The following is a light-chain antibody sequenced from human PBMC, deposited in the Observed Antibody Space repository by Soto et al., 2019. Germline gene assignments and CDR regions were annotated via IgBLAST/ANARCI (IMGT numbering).Light chain of an antibody. Sequence: EVVLTQSPGTLSLSSGERATFSCRASQSVINSYLAWYQQKPGQAPRLLLYGAYNRATGIPDRFSGSGSGTDFTLTISRLEPEDFAVYYCQQYGTAPWTFGQGTKVDIK. CDR3: QQYGTAPWT. CDR2: GAY. J-gene: IGKJ1*01. CDR1: QSVINSY. V-gene: IGKV3-20*01.